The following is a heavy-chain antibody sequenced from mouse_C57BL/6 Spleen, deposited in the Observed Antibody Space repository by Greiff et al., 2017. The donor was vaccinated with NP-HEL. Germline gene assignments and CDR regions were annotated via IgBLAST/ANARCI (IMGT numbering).Heavy chain of an antibody. Sequence: QVQLQQSGAELARPGASVKLSCKASGYTFTSYGISWVKQRPGQGLEWIGEIYPRSGNTYYNEKFKGKATLTADKSSSTAYMELRSLTSEDSAVYFCARRDWVFAYWGQGTLVTVSA. V-gene: IGHV1-81*01. CDR3: ARRDWVFAY. CDR1: GYTFTSYG. J-gene: IGHJ3*01. CDR2: IYPRSGNT. D-gene: IGHD4-1*01.